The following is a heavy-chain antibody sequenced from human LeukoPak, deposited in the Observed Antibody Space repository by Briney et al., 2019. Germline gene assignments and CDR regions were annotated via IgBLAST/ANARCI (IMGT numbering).Heavy chain of an antibody. J-gene: IGHJ3*02. CDR2: ISAYNGNT. Sequence: ASVKVSCKASGYTFTSYGISWVRQAPGQGLEWMGWISAYNGNTNYAQKLQGRVSMTTDTSTSTAYMELRSLRSDDTAVYYCARDSVAVAGHDAFDIWGQGTMVTVSS. D-gene: IGHD6-19*01. CDR3: ARDSVAVAGHDAFDI. CDR1: GYTFTSYG. V-gene: IGHV1-18*01.